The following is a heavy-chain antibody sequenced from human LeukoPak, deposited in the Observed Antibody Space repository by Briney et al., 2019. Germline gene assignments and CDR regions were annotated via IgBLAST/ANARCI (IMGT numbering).Heavy chain of an antibody. J-gene: IGHJ4*02. V-gene: IGHV4-34*01. Sequence: SSETLSLTCAVYGGSFSGYYWSWIRQPPGKGLEWIGEINHSGSTNYNPSLKSRVTISVDTSKNQFSLKLSSVTAADTAVCYCARGGLGYDYVWGSYRNQHRFDYWGQGTLVTVSS. D-gene: IGHD3-16*02. CDR1: GGSFSGYY. CDR3: ARGGLGYDYVWGSYRNQHRFDY. CDR2: INHSGST.